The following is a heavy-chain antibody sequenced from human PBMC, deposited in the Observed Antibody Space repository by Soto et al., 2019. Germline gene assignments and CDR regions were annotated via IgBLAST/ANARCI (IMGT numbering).Heavy chain of an antibody. J-gene: IGHJ4*02. Sequence: GGSLRLSCAASGFTFSSYSMNWVRQAPGKGLEWVSYISSSSSTIYYADSVKGRFTISRDNAKNSLYLQMNSLRAEDTAVYYCARDDGITIFGVVIALDYWGQGTLVTVSS. D-gene: IGHD3-3*01. CDR1: GFTFSSYS. V-gene: IGHV3-48*01. CDR3: ARDDGITIFGVVIALDY. CDR2: ISSSSSTI.